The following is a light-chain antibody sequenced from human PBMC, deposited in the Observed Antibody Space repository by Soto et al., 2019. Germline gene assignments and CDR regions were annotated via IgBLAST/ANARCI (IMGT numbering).Light chain of an antibody. J-gene: IGKJ4*01. CDR3: QQYNSYPLT. CDR1: QSISSW. V-gene: IGKV1-5*01. CDR2: DAS. Sequence: IQMTQSPSILSASLGDRVTITCRASQSISSWLAWYQQKPGKAPKLLIYDASTLESGVPSRFSGSGSGTEFTLTISSLQPHDFATYYCQQYNSYPLTFGGGTKVDIK.